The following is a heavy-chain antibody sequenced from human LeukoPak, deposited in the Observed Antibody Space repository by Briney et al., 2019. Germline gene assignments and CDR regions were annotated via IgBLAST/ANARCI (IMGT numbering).Heavy chain of an antibody. CDR2: VYHSGST. D-gene: IGHD6-19*01. V-gene: IGHV4-4*02. J-gene: IGHJ4*02. CDR3: ARIGYSSGWDLFDY. Sequence: PSGTLSLTCAVSGGSISSNNWWSWVRQPPGKGLEWIGEVYHSGSTNYNPSLKSRVTISVDTSKNQFSLKLSSVTAADTAVYYCARIGYSSGWDLFDYWGQGTLVTVSS. CDR1: GGSISSNNW.